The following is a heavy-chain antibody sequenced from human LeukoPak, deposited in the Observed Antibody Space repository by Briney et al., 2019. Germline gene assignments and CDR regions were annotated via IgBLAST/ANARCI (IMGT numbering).Heavy chain of an antibody. CDR2: INPNSGGT. V-gene: IGHV1-2*06. Sequence: GASVKVSCKASGYTFTGYYMHWVRQAPGQGLEWMGRINPNSGGTNYAQKFQGRVTMTRDTSISTAYMELTRLTSDDTALFYCARDNRGSLDHWGQGTQVTVSS. CDR1: GYTFTGYY. J-gene: IGHJ4*02. D-gene: IGHD1-26*01. CDR3: ARDNRGSLDH.